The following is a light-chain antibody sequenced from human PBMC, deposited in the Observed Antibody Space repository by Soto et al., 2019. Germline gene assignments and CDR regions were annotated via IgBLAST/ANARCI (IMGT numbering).Light chain of an antibody. CDR2: DVS. J-gene: IGLJ2*01. Sequence: QSVLTQPASVSGSPGQSITISCTGTSSDVGGYNYVSWYQHHPGKAPKFMIYDVSNRPSGVSNRFSGSKSGNTASLTISGLQAEDEADYFCSSYTSSSTYVVFGGGTKLTVL. CDR3: SSYTSSSTYVV. V-gene: IGLV2-14*03. CDR1: SSDVGGYNY.